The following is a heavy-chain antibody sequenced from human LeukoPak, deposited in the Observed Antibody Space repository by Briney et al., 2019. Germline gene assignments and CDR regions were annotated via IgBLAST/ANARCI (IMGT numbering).Heavy chain of an antibody. J-gene: IGHJ4*02. CDR3: ARSSSYYDFWSDSEGFDY. D-gene: IGHD3-3*01. Sequence: KPSETLSLTCTVSGGSISSYYWSWIRQPAGKGLEWIGRIYTSGSTNYNPSLKGRVTMSVDTSKNQFSLKLSSVTAADTAVYYCARSSSYYDFWSDSEGFDYWGQGTLVTVSS. V-gene: IGHV4-4*07. CDR2: IYTSGST. CDR1: GGSISSYY.